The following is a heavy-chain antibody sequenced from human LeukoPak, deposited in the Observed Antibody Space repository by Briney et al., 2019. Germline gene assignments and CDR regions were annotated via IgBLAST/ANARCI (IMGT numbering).Heavy chain of an antibody. CDR2: INPNSGGT. J-gene: IGHJ6*02. CDR3: ARVGYSSSSNYYGMDV. CDR1: GYTFTGYY. V-gene: IGHV1-2*02. D-gene: IGHD6-6*01. Sequence: ASVKVSCKASGYTFTGYYMHWVRQAPGQGLEWMGWINPNSGGTNYAQKFQGRVTMTRDTSISTAYMELSRLRSGDTAVYYCARVGYSSSSNYYGMDVWGQGTTVTVSS.